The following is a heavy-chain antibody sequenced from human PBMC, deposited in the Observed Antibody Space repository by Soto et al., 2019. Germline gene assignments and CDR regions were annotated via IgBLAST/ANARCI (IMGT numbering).Heavy chain of an antibody. J-gene: IGHJ4*02. D-gene: IGHD6-13*01. CDR2: IYYSGST. V-gene: IGHV4-59*01. CDR3: ASFVGSGIAAAGTGAFGY. CDR1: GGSISSYY. Sequence: SETLSLTCTVSGGSISSYYWSWIRQPPGKGLEWIGYIYYSGSTNYNPSLKSRVTISVDTSKNQFSLKLSSVTAADTAVYYCASFVGSGIAAAGTGAFGYWGQGTLVTVSS.